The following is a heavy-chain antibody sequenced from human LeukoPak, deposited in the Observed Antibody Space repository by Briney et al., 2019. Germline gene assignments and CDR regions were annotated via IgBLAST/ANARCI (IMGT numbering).Heavy chain of an antibody. D-gene: IGHD1-26*01. V-gene: IGHV3-11*04. CDR1: GFTFSDYY. J-gene: IGHJ6*03. CDR3: ASIGAAHYYYYYMDV. Sequence: PGGSLGLSCAASGFTFSDYYMSWIRQAPGKGLEWVSYISSSGSTIYYADSVKGRFTISRDNAKNSLYLQMNSLRAEDTAVYYCASIGAAHYYYYYMDVWGKGTTVTVSS. CDR2: ISSSGSTI.